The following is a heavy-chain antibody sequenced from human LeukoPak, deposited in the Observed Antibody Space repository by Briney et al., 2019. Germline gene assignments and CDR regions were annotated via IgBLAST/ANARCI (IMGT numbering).Heavy chain of an antibody. D-gene: IGHD3-10*01. CDR2: INAGNGDT. CDR3: ARQSSDAFDI. Sequence: ASVKVSCKASGGTFSSYAISWVRQAPGQRLEWMGWINAGNGDTKYSQQFQSRVTITRDTSASTAYMELSSLRSEDTAVYYCARQSSDAFDIWGQGTMVTVSS. CDR1: GGTFSSYA. V-gene: IGHV1-3*01. J-gene: IGHJ3*02.